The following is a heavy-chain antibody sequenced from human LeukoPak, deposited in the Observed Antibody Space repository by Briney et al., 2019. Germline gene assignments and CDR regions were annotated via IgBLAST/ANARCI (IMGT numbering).Heavy chain of an antibody. D-gene: IGHD5-24*01. Sequence: GGSLRLSCAASGFTFSSYAMSWVRQAPGKGLEWVSAISGSGGSTYYADSVKGRFTISSDNYKNTLYLQMNSLRAEDTAVYYCAKDRDGYNRFDYWGQGTLVTVSS. CDR1: GFTFSSYA. J-gene: IGHJ4*02. CDR2: ISGSGGST. CDR3: AKDRDGYNRFDY. V-gene: IGHV3-23*01.